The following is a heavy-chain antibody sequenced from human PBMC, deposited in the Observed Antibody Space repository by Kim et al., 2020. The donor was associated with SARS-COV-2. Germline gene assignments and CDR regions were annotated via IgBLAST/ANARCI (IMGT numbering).Heavy chain of an antibody. D-gene: IGHD3-22*01. CDR2: IWYDGSNK. CDR1: GFTFSSYG. V-gene: IGHV3-33*01. J-gene: IGHJ4*02. Sequence: GGSLRLSCAASGFTFSSYGMHWVRQAPGKGLEWVAVIWYDGSNKYYADSVKGRFTISRDNSKNTLYLQMNSLRAEDTAVYYCASSSPYYYDSSGYYDWGQGTLVTVSS. CDR3: ASSSPYYYDSSGYYD.